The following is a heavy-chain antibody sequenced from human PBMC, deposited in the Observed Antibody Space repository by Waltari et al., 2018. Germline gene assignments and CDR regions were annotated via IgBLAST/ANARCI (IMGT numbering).Heavy chain of an antibody. Sequence: QVQLQESGPGLVKPSATLSLTCTVSGGSITASYWSWIRQPPGKGLEWIGHIYYNGNTDYNPSLKSRVTISVDTSKKQFSLKLSSVTAADTAVYYCARELYGGNSRPYDYWGQGTLVTVSS. CDR3: ARELYGGNSRPYDY. CDR2: IYYNGNT. V-gene: IGHV4-59*01. CDR1: GGSITASY. J-gene: IGHJ4*02. D-gene: IGHD2-15*01.